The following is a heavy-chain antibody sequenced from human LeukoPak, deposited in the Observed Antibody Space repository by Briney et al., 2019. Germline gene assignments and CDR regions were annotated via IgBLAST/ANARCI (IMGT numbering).Heavy chain of an antibody. CDR2: IYTGGGT. J-gene: IGHJ4*02. D-gene: IGHD6-19*01. CDR1: GGSISSGSYY. CDR3: ARDGPVAPDY. Sequence: SETLSLTCTVSGGSISSGSYYWSWIRQPAGKGLEWIGRIYTGGGTNYNPSLKSRVTISLDTSKNQFSLKLSSVTAADTAVYYCARDGPVAPDYWGQGTLVTVSS. V-gene: IGHV4-61*02.